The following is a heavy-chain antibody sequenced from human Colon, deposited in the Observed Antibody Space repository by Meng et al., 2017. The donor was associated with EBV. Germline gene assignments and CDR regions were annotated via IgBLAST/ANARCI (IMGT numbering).Heavy chain of an antibody. V-gene: IGHV4-31*03. J-gene: IGHJ5*02. CDR3: ARTNYGDYNWFDP. D-gene: IGHD4-17*01. Sequence: QVQLQESGPGLVRPSQTLSRKCPVSGGSISSGGFYWSGIRQHPGKGLEWIGYIYYSGSTYYNPSLRSRVAISIDTSKNQFSLKLTSVTAADTAVYFCARTNYGDYNWFDPWGQGTMVTVSA. CDR1: GGSISSGGFY. CDR2: IYYSGST.